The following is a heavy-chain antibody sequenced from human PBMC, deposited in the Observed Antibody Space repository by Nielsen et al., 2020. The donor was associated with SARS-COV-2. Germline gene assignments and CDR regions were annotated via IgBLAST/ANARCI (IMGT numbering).Heavy chain of an antibody. D-gene: IGHD5-24*01. CDR2: IYYSGST. V-gene: IGHV4-59*06. CDR1: GGSISSYY. CDR3: ARDGPIQY. Sequence: SETLSLTCTVSGGSISSYYWSWIRQPPGKGLEWIGYIYYSGSTYYNPSLKSRVTISVDTSKNQFSLKLSSVTAADTAVYYCARDGPIQYWGQGTLVTVSS. J-gene: IGHJ4*02.